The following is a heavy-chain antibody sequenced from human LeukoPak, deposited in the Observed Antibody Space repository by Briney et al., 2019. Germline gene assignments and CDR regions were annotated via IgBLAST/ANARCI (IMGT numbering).Heavy chain of an antibody. V-gene: IGHV3-23*01. D-gene: IGHD5-24*01. CDR1: GFTFSTYT. CDR3: YCRDDLPA. J-gene: IGHJ5*02. Sequence: GGSLRLSCAASGFTFSTYTMYWVRHPPGKRLEWVSIIGNNGGGIHYADSVKGRFTISRDDSKNTLYLHMSSLRPEDTAIYYCYCRDDLPAWGQGTLVTISS. CDR2: IGNNGGGI.